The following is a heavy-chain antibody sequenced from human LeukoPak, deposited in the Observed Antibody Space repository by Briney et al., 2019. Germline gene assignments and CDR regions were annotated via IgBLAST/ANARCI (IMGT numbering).Heavy chain of an antibody. CDR3: ARQDTAMALLAY. Sequence: GESLKISCKGSGYIFTNYWIGWVRQMPGKGLEWMGIIYPGDSDTRYSPSFQGQVTISADKSISTAYLQWSSLEASDTAMYYCARQDTAMALLAYWGQGTLVTVSS. J-gene: IGHJ4*02. V-gene: IGHV5-51*01. CDR2: IYPGDSDT. D-gene: IGHD5-18*01. CDR1: GYIFTNYW.